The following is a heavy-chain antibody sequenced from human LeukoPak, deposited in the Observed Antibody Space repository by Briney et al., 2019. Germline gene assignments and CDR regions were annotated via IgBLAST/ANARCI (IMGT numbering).Heavy chain of an antibody. CDR1: GCTFTGYY. CDR2: INPNSGGT. J-gene: IGHJ3*02. CDR3: ARAMRGGYSYGQDAFDI. D-gene: IGHD5-18*01. V-gene: IGHV1-2*02. Sequence: GASVKVSCKASGCTFTGYYMHWVRQAPGQGLEWMGWINPNSGGTNYAQKFQGRVTMTRDTSISTAYMELSRLRSDDTAVYYCARAMRGGYSYGQDAFDIWGQGTMVTVSS.